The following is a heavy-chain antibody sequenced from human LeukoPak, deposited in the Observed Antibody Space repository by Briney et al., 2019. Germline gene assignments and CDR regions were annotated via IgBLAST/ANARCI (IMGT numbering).Heavy chain of an antibody. D-gene: IGHD2-21*01. Sequence: ASVKVSCNASGYTFTTYDINWVRQATGQGLEWMGWMNPNSGNTGYAQKFQGRVTITRNTSISTAYMELSSLRSEDTAMYYCARCIDPEGIDVFDIWGQGTMVTVSS. CDR2: MNPNSGNT. J-gene: IGHJ3*02. CDR3: ARCIDPEGIDVFDI. CDR1: GYTFTTYD. V-gene: IGHV1-8*03.